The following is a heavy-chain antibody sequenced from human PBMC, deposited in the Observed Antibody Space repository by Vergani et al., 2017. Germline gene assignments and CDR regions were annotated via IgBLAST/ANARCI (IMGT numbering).Heavy chain of an antibody. Sequence: GSFSGYYWSWIRQPPGKGLEWIGEINHSGSTNYNPSLKSRVTISVDTSKNQFSLKLSSVTAADTAVYYCARGRQDYYDSSGYSHRWFDPWGQGTLVTVSS. V-gene: IGHV4-34*01. CDR1: GSFSGYY. J-gene: IGHJ5*02. CDR3: ARGRQDYYDSSGYSHRWFDP. CDR2: INHSGST. D-gene: IGHD3-22*01.